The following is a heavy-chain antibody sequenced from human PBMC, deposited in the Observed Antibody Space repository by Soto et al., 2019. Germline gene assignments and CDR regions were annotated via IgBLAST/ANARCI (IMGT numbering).Heavy chain of an antibody. CDR1: GLTFSSW. J-gene: IGHJ4*02. V-gene: IGHV3-7*01. Sequence: DVQLVESGGGLVQPGGSLRLSCVASGLTFSSWMSWVRQAPGKGLEWVAMTTQDGSGKHYVDSVKGRFTISRDSAKNSMYLQMNSLTVEDTAMYYCASLDTAMIKTAGYWGQGTQVTVSS. D-gene: IGHD5-18*01. CDR3: ASLDTAMIKTAGY. CDR2: TTQDGSGK.